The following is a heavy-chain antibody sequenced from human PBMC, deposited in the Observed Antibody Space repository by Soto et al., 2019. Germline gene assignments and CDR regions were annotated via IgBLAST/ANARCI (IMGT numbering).Heavy chain of an antibody. J-gene: IGHJ6*03. V-gene: IGHV1-18*01. CDR2: ISAYNGNT. CDR3: ARFGLSGYCSGGSCYPLNYYYYYYMDV. Sequence: ASVKVSCKASGYTFTSYGISWVRQAPGQGLEWMGWISAYNGNTNYAQKLQGRVTMTTDKSTSTAYMELRSLRSDDTAVYYCARFGLSGYCSGGSCYPLNYYYYYYMDVWGKGTTVTVSS. D-gene: IGHD2-15*01. CDR1: GYTFTSYG.